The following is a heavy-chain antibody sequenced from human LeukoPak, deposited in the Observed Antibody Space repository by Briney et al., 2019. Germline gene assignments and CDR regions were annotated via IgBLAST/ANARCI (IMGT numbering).Heavy chain of an antibody. CDR3: ATQEGLIAVGNY. CDR2: ISGSGVST. Sequence: PGGSLRLSCAASGFRFSSYAMSWVRQAPGKGLEWVSAISGSGVSTYYADSVKGRFTVSRDNSKNTLYLQMNSLRAEDTAVYYCATQEGLIAVGNYWGQGTLVTVSS. CDR1: GFRFSSYA. V-gene: IGHV3-23*01. J-gene: IGHJ4*02. D-gene: IGHD6-19*01.